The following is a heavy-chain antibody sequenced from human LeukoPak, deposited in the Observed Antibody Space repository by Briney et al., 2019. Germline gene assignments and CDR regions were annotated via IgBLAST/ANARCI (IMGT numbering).Heavy chain of an antibody. J-gene: IGHJ4*02. V-gene: IGHV4-4*07. CDR2: IYTSGST. CDR3: ARDKVSGSSSFYDY. D-gene: IGHD6-6*01. Sequence: PPETLSLTCTVSGGSISSYYWSWIRQPAGKGLEWIGRIYTSGSTNYNPSLKSRVTMSVDTSKNQFSLKLSSVTAADTAVYYCARDKVSGSSSFYDYWGQGTLVTVSS. CDR1: GGSISSYY.